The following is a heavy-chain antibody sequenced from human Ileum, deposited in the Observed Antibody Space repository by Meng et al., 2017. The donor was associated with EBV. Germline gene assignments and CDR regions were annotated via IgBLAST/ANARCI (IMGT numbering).Heavy chain of an antibody. CDR3: ARVEVGSTSGDY. J-gene: IGHJ4*02. Sequence: QLEQSGGGVKKHLCTLSVSCTASGYAVTNYGISWVRQAPGKGLEWIGWISAYDGNTNYAQTLQGCVIMTEDTSTRTAYMEPGRLRSDETAVYYCARVEVGSTSGDYWGQGTLVTVSS. V-gene: IGHV1-18*01. D-gene: IGHD3-16*01. CDR2: ISAYDGNT. CDR1: GYAVTNYG.